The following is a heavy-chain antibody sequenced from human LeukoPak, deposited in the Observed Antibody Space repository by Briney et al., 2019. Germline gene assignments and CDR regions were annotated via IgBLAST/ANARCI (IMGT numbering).Heavy chain of an antibody. Sequence: ASVKVSCKASGYTFTGYYMHWVRQAPGQGLEWMGWINPTSGGTNYAQKFQGRVTMTRDTSISTAYMELSRLRSDDTAVYYCARVRAPRGITMVRGVITPLDYWGQGTLVTVSS. CDR3: ARVRAPRGITMVRGVITPLDY. V-gene: IGHV1-2*02. CDR2: INPTSGGT. CDR1: GYTFTGYY. J-gene: IGHJ4*02. D-gene: IGHD3-10*01.